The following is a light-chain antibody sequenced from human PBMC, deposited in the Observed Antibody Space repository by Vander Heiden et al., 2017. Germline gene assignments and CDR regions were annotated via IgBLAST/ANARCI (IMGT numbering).Light chain of an antibody. CDR2: WAS. V-gene: IGKV4-1*01. J-gene: IGKJ4*01. CDR3: QQYYSTRRT. CDR1: QSVLYSSNNKNY. Sequence: DIVMTQSPDSLAVSLGERATINCKSSQSVLYSSNNKNYLAWYQQKPGQPPKLHIYWASTRESGVPDRFSGSGSGTDFTLTISSLQAEDVAVYYCQQYYSTRRTFGGGTKVEIK.